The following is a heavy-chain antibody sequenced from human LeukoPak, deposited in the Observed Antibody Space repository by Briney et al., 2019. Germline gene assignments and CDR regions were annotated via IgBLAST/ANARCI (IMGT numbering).Heavy chain of an antibody. J-gene: IGHJ3*02. Sequence: GGSLRLSCAASGFTFTSYGMSWVRQAPGKGLEWVSTITGSGGSTYYADSVKGRFTISRDNSKNSLYLQMNSLRAEDTAVYYCARVLSGGSFNSFDIWGQGTMVTVSS. CDR3: ARVLSGGSFNSFDI. CDR2: ITGSGGST. D-gene: IGHD1-26*01. V-gene: IGHV3-23*01. CDR1: GFTFTSYG.